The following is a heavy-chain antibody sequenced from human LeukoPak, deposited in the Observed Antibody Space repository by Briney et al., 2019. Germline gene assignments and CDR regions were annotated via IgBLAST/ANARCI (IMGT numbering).Heavy chain of an antibody. V-gene: IGHV4-59*08. CDR3: ARSRQLATPYYFDY. Sequence: SETLSLTCTVSDGSIGSYYWSWIRQPPGKGLEWIGEINHSGSTNYNPSLKSRVTISVDTSKNQFSLKLSSVTAADTAVYYCARSRQLATPYYFDYWGQGTLVTVSS. CDR2: INHSGST. J-gene: IGHJ4*02. CDR1: DGSIGSYY. D-gene: IGHD6-13*01.